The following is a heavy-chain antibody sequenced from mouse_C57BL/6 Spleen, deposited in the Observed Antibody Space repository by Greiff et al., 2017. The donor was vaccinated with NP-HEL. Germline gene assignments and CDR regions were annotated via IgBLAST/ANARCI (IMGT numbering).Heavy chain of an antibody. Sequence: EVNVVESGGGLVKPGGSLKLSCAASGFTFSDYGMHWVRQAPEKGLEWVAYISSGSSTIYYADTVKGRFTISRDNAKNTLFLQMTSLRSEDTAMYYCARPGLRGFHYAMDYWGQGTSVTVSS. J-gene: IGHJ4*01. CDR1: GFTFSDYG. D-gene: IGHD1-1*01. CDR2: ISSGSSTI. V-gene: IGHV5-17*01. CDR3: ARPGLRGFHYAMDY.